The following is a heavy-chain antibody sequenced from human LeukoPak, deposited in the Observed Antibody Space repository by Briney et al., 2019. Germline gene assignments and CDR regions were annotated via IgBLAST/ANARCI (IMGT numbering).Heavy chain of an antibody. CDR1: GYTFTSYY. Sequence: ASVNCSCKASGYTFTSYYMHWVRQAPGQGLEWMGIINPSGGSTSYAQKFQGRVTMTRDTSTSTVYMELSSLRSEDTAVYYCARSVTAYNNWFDPWGEGTLDTVSS. V-gene: IGHV1-46*01. J-gene: IGHJ5*02. CDR3: ARSVTAYNNWFDP. D-gene: IGHD5-18*01. CDR2: INPSGGST.